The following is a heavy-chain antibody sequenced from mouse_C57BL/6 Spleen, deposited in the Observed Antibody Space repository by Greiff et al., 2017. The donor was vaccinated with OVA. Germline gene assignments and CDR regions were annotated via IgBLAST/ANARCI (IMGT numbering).Heavy chain of an antibody. CDR3: ARDYGSSYLLTGGFAY. V-gene: IGHV1-50*01. CDR2: IDPSDSYT. J-gene: IGHJ3*01. Sequence: VQLQQSGAELVKPGASVKLSCKASGYTFTSYWMQWVKQRPGQGLEWIGEIDPSDSYTNYNQKFKGKATLTVDTSSSTAYMQISSLTSEDSAVYYCARDYGSSYLLTGGFAYWGQRTLVTVSA. CDR1: GYTFTSYW. D-gene: IGHD1-1*01.